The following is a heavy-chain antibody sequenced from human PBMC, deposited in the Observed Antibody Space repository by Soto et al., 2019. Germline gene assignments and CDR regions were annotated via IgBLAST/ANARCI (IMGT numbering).Heavy chain of an antibody. CDR2: IIPIFGTA. J-gene: IGHJ4*02. CDR1: GGTFSSYA. CDR3: ARDRGAEMATISSDSGY. Sequence: QVQLVQSGAEVKKPGSSVKVSCKASGGTFSSYAISWVRQAPGQGLEWMGGIIPIFGTANYAQKFQGRVTITAEESTSTAYMELSSLRAEDTAVYYCARDRGAEMATISSDSGYWGQGTLVTVSS. V-gene: IGHV1-69*12. D-gene: IGHD5-12*01.